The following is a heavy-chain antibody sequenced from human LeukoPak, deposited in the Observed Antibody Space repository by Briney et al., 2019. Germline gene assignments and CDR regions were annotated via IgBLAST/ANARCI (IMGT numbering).Heavy chain of an antibody. V-gene: IGHV4-38-2*02. D-gene: IGHD3-10*01. Sequence: SETLSLTCTVSGYFISSGYYWGWIRQPPGKGLQWIGSIHHSGSTYYNPSLKSRVTISVDTSKNQFSLKLSSVTAADTAVYYCARDLSIRYYGSGSYWGQGTLVTVSS. CDR3: ARDLSIRYYGSGSY. CDR1: GYFISSGYY. CDR2: IHHSGST. J-gene: IGHJ4*02.